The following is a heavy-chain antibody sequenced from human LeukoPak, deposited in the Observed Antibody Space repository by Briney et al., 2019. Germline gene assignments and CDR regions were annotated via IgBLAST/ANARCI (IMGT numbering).Heavy chain of an antibody. CDR1: GGSFSGYY. J-gene: IGHJ6*02. CDR2: INHSGST. Sequence: SETLSLTCAVYGGSFSGYYWSWLRQPPGKGLEWIGEINHSGSTNYNPSLKSRVSISVDTSKNQFSLKLSSVTAADTAVYYCARGPNLPTTVTQRTYYYYYGMDVWGQGTTVTVSS. CDR3: ARGPNLPTTVTQRTYYYYYGMDV. V-gene: IGHV4-34*01. D-gene: IGHD4-17*01.